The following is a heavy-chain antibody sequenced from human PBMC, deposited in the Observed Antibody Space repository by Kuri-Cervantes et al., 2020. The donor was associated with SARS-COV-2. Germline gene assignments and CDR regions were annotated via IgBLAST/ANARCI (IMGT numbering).Heavy chain of an antibody. CDR2: IYHSGST. CDR3: ARHGGQTNWGKGDY. J-gene: IGHJ4*02. V-gene: IGHV4-38-2*01. Sequence: SQTLSLTCAVSGYSISSGYYWGWIRQPPGKGLEWIGSIYHSGSTYYNLSLKSRVTISVDTSKNQFSLKLSSVTAADTAVYYCARHGGQTNWGKGDYWGQGTLVTVSS. CDR1: GYSISSGYY. D-gene: IGHD7-27*01.